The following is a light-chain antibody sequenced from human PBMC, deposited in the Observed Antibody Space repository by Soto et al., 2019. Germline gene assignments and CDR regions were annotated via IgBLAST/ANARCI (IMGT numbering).Light chain of an antibody. CDR3: QQYHNWPPQYT. CDR2: GAS. J-gene: IGKJ2*01. V-gene: IGKV3-15*01. CDR1: QTVGSN. Sequence: EIVMTQSPATLSVSPRERATLSCRASQTVGSNIAWYQQKPGQAPRLLIHGASTRATGVSARFSGTGSGTEFTLTISSLQSEDFAVYYCQQYHNWPPQYTFGQGTRLQIK.